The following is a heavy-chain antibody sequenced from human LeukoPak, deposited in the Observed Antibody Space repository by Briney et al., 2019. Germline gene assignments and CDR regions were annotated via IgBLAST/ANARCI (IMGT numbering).Heavy chain of an antibody. Sequence: GGSLRLSCAASGFTFSSNGMHWVRQAPGKGLEWVAVIGYDGSNKYYAHSVKGRFTISRDNSKNTPYLQMNSLRAEDTAVYYCARDAFVIFGVAHNWFDPWGQGTLVTVSS. CDR2: IGYDGSNK. J-gene: IGHJ5*02. CDR3: ARDAFVIFGVAHNWFDP. V-gene: IGHV3-33*01. CDR1: GFTFSSNG. D-gene: IGHD3-3*01.